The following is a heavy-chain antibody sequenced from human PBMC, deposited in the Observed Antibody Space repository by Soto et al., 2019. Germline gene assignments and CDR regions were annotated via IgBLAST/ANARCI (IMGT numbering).Heavy chain of an antibody. D-gene: IGHD3-22*01. V-gene: IGHV5-51*01. CDR1: GYTFSSYW. CDR2: IYPGDSDT. CDR3: ARIKSYDTYALEI. J-gene: IGHJ3*02. Sequence: PGESLKISCKGSGYTFSSYWIGWVRQMPGKGLEWMGIIYPGDSDTRYSPSFQGQVTISADTSISIAYLQWSSLKASDTAMYYCARIKSYDTYALEIWGQGTMVTVSS.